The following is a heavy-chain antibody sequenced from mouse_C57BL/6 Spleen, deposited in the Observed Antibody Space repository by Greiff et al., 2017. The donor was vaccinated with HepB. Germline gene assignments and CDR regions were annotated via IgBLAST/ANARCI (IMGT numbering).Heavy chain of an antibody. CDR3: ARDAYYSNYVGFAY. D-gene: IGHD2-5*01. Sequence: EVHLVESGGGLVKPGGSLKLSCVASGFTFSSYAMSWVRQTPEKRLEWVATISDGGSYTYYPDNVKGRFTISRDNAKNNLYLQMSHLKSEDTAMYYCARDAYYSNYVGFAYWGQGTLVTVSA. CDR1: GFTFSSYA. V-gene: IGHV5-4*01. J-gene: IGHJ3*01. CDR2: ISDGGSYT.